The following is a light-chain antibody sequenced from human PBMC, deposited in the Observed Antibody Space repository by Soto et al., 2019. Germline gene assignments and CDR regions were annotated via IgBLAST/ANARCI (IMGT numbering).Light chain of an antibody. J-gene: IGKJ3*01. CDR3: QLRSNWLFT. Sequence: IVLTQSPATLSLSPGERATLSCRASQSVGSYLAWYQQKPGQAPRLLMYDASNRATGIPARFSGSGSGTDFTLTIRRLEPEDFAVYYCQLRSNWLFTFGPGTKVDFK. CDR1: QSVGSY. CDR2: DAS. V-gene: IGKV3-11*01.